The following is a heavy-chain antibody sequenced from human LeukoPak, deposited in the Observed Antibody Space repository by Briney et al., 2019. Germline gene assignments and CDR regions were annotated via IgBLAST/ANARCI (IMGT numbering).Heavy chain of an antibody. D-gene: IGHD6-19*01. Sequence: GESLKISCKASGYTFTSYYMHWVRQAPGQGLEWMGIINPSGGSTSYAQKFQGRVTMTRDMSTSTVYMELSSLRSEDTAVYYCAREGTVAGHFDYWGQGTLVTVSS. CDR2: INPSGGST. J-gene: IGHJ4*02. CDR1: GYTFTSYY. CDR3: AREGTVAGHFDY. V-gene: IGHV1-46*01.